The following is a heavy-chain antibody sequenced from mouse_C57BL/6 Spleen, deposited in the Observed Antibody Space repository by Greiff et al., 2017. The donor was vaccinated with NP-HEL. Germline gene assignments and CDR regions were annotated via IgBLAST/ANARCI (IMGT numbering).Heavy chain of an antibody. Sequence: QVQLKQPGAELVKPGASVKLSCKASGYTFTSYWMHWVKQRPGRGLEWIGRIDPNSGGTKYNEKFKSKATLTVDKPSSTAYMQLSSLTSEDSAVYYCAAYYSNPFAYWGQGTLVTVSA. CDR3: AAYYSNPFAY. CDR1: GYTFTSYW. D-gene: IGHD2-5*01. CDR2: IDPNSGGT. J-gene: IGHJ3*01. V-gene: IGHV1-72*01.